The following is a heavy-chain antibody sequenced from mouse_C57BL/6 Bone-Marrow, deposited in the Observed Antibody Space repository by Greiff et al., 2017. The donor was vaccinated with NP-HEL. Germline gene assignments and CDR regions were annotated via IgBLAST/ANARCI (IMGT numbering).Heavy chain of an antibody. CDR3: AISYYSNYEYFDV. CDR1: GYSFTDYN. D-gene: IGHD2-5*01. Sequence: VQLKQSGPELVKPGASVKISCKASGYSFTDYNMNWVKQSNGKSLEWIGVINPNYGTTSYNQKFKGKATLTVDQSSSTAYMQLNSLTSEDSAVYYCAISYYSNYEYFDVWGTGTTVTVSS. CDR2: INPNYGTT. V-gene: IGHV1-39*01. J-gene: IGHJ1*03.